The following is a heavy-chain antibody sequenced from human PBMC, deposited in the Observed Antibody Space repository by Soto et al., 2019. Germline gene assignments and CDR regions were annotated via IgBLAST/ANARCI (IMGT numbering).Heavy chain of an antibody. CDR3: ASHPFTVTTRQLDY. D-gene: IGHD4-17*01. Sequence: QVQLQESGPGLVKPSPTLSLTCTVSGGSISSGDYYWSWIRQPPGKGLEWIGYIYYSGSTYYNPSLKSRVTISVDSSKNQFSRKLSSVTAADTAVYYCASHPFTVTTRQLDYWGQGTLVTVSS. V-gene: IGHV4-30-4*01. CDR1: GGSISSGDYY. CDR2: IYYSGST. J-gene: IGHJ4*02.